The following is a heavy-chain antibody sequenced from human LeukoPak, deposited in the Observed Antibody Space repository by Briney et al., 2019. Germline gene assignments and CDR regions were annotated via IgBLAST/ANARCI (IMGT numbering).Heavy chain of an antibody. CDR1: GGSISSGSYY. CDR3: ARESSHYYGMDV. V-gene: IGHV4-61*02. CDR2: IYTSGST. D-gene: IGHD6-6*01. J-gene: IGHJ6*02. Sequence: SETLSLTCTVSGGSISSGSYYWSWIRQPAGKGLEWIGRIYTSGSTNYNPSIKSRVTISVDTSKNQFSLKLSSVTAADTAVYYCARESSHYYGMDVWGQGTTVTVSS.